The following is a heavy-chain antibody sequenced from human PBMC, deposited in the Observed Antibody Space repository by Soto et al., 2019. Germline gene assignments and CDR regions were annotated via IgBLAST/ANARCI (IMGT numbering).Heavy chain of an antibody. CDR2: IIPIFGTA. V-gene: IGHV1-69*13. Sequence: SVKVSCKASGGTFSSYAISWVRQAPGQGLEWMGGIIPIFGTANYAQKFQGRVTITADESTSTAYMELSSLRSEDTAVYYCAVRNQLPLAGTFDYWGQGTLVTVSS. J-gene: IGHJ4*02. CDR3: AVRNQLPLAGTFDY. D-gene: IGHD2-2*01. CDR1: GGTFSSYA.